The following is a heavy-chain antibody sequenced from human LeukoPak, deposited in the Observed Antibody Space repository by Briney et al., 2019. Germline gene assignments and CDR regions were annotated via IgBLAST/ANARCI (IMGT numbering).Heavy chain of an antibody. D-gene: IGHD3-9*01. Sequence: SETLSLTCAVYGGSFSGYYWSWIRQPPGKGLEWIGEINHSGSTNYNPSLKSRVTISVDTSKNQFSLKLSSVTAADTTVYYCARGKARKTQGVVGFDWFSPFDYWGQGTLVTVSS. CDR3: ARGKARKTQGVVGFDWFSPFDY. CDR1: GGSFSGYY. V-gene: IGHV4-34*01. J-gene: IGHJ4*02. CDR2: INHSGST.